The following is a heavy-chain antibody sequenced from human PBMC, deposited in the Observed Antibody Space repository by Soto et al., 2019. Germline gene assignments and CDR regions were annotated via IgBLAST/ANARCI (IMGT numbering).Heavy chain of an antibody. J-gene: IGHJ6*02. D-gene: IGHD1-26*01. CDR3: AREGRTNYYYYGMDV. CDR1: GYTFTSCY. Sequence: ASVKVSCKASGYTFTSCYMHWVRQAPGQGLEWMGIINPSGGSTSYAQKFQGRVTMTRDTSTSTVYMELSSLRSEDTAVYYCAREGRTNYYYYGMDVWGQGTTVTVSS. V-gene: IGHV1-46*01. CDR2: INPSGGST.